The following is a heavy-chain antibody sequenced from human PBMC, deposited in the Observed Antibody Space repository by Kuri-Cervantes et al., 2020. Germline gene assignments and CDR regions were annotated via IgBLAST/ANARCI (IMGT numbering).Heavy chain of an antibody. D-gene: IGHD3-16*02. CDR3: ARGVYDYVWGSYLPWFDP. CDR2: IYYSGST. CDR1: GGSISSYY. J-gene: IGHJ5*02. V-gene: IGHV4-59*01. Sequence: SETLSLTCTVSGGSISSYYWSWIRQPSGKGLEWIGYIYYSGSTNYNPSLKSRVTISVDTSKNQFSLKLSSVTAADTAVYYCARGVYDYVWGSYLPWFDPWGQGTLVTVSS.